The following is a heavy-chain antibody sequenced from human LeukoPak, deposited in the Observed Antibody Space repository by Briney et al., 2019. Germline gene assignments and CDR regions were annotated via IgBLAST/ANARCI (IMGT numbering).Heavy chain of an antibody. CDR2: IIPILGIA. CDR3: AREAYYDILTGYYSNWFDP. Sequence: SVTVSCKASVGTFSSYAISWVRQAPGQGLKWMGRIIPILGIANYAQKLQGRVTITADKSTSTAYMELSSLRSEDTAVYYCAREAYYDILTGYYSNWFDPWGQGTLVTVSS. CDR1: VGTFSSYA. D-gene: IGHD3-9*01. V-gene: IGHV1-69*04. J-gene: IGHJ5*02.